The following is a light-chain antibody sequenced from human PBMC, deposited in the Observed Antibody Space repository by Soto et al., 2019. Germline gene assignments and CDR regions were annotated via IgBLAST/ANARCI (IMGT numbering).Light chain of an antibody. CDR3: RSYTSSSTRV. CDR2: DVS. Sequence: QSVLTQPASVSGSPGQSITISCTGTSSDVGGYNYASWYQRHPGKAPKLMIYDVSNRPSGVSNRFSGSKSGNTASLTISGLQAEDEADYYSRSYTSSSTRVFGTGNKVTVL. V-gene: IGLV2-14*01. J-gene: IGLJ1*01. CDR1: SSDVGGYNY.